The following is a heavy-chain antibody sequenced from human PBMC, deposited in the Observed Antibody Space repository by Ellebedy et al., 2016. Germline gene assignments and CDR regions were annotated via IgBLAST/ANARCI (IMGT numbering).Heavy chain of an antibody. V-gene: IGHV3-48*01. CDR3: ARDVLMVYASLSYGMDV. D-gene: IGHD2-8*01. CDR1: GFTFSNYN. J-gene: IGHJ6*02. CDR2: VSGSRKTK. Sequence: GESLKISCAASGFTFSNYNMNWVRQAPGKGLEWVSSVSGSRKTKYYADSVKGRFTISRDNAQNSLYLQMSSLRAEDTAVYYCARDVLMVYASLSYGMDVWGQGTTVTVSS.